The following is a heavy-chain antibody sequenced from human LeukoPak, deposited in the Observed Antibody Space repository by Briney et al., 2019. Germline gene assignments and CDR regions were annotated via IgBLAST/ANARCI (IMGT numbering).Heavy chain of an antibody. CDR2: IYPGDSDT. J-gene: IGHJ4*02. V-gene: IGHV5-51*01. Sequence: GEALKIFCKGFGYSFTSYWIGWGGQMPGKSLEWMGVIYPGDSDTRYSPSFQGQVTISADKSISTAYLQWSSLKASDTAMYYCASVAGEMATASFDYWGQGTLVTVSS. CDR3: ASVAGEMATASFDY. CDR1: GYSFTSYW. D-gene: IGHD5-24*01.